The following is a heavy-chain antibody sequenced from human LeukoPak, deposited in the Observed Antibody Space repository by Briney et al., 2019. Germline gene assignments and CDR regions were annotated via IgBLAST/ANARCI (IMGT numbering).Heavy chain of an antibody. Sequence: GGSLRLSCAASGFTFSTYAMHWVRQAPGKGLEWVAVIWSDSTNKYYADSVRGRFTISRDNSKNTLYLQMSSLRAADTAMYYCARDRLTTVTTFHFDYWGQGTLVTVSS. CDR2: IWSDSTNK. D-gene: IGHD4-17*01. CDR3: ARDRLTTVTTFHFDY. CDR1: GFTFSTYA. V-gene: IGHV3-33*01. J-gene: IGHJ4*02.